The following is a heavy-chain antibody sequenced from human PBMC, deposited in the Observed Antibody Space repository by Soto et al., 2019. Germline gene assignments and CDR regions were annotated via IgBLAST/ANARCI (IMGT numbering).Heavy chain of an antibody. CDR3: AKDTLYNWNSAYYYYYMDV. CDR2: ISGSGGST. CDR1: GFTFSSYA. J-gene: IGHJ6*03. D-gene: IGHD1-7*01. Sequence: GGSLRLSCAASGFTFSSYAMSWVRQAPGKGLEWVSAISGSGGSTYYADSVKGRFTISRDNSKNTLYLQMNSLRAEDTAVYYCAKDTLYNWNSAYYYYYMDVWGKGTTVTVSS. V-gene: IGHV3-23*01.